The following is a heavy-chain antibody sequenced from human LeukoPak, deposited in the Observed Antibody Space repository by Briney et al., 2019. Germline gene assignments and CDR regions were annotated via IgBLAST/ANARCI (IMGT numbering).Heavy chain of an antibody. V-gene: IGHV4-31*03. Sequence: PSETLSLTCTVSGGSISSGGYYWRWIRQHPGKGLEWIGYIYYSGSTYYNPSLKSRVTISVDTSKNQFSLKLSSVTAADTAVYYCARDTSIAAAGPETWGQGTLVTVSS. J-gene: IGHJ4*02. D-gene: IGHD6-13*01. CDR3: ARDTSIAAAGPET. CDR2: IYYSGST. CDR1: GGSISSGGYY.